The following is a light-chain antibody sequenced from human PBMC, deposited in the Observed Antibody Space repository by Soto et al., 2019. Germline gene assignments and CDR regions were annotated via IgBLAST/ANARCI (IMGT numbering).Light chain of an antibody. J-gene: IGKJ1*01. CDR3: QQYNTYWT. V-gene: IGKV1-5*01. Sequence: DIHMTQSPSTLSASVGYRVTITCRASQSISSWLAWYQQRPGKAPNLLIYHASSLESGVPSRFSGSGSGTEFTLTISSPQPDDFATYYCQQYNTYWTFGQGTKVDIK. CDR2: HAS. CDR1: QSISSW.